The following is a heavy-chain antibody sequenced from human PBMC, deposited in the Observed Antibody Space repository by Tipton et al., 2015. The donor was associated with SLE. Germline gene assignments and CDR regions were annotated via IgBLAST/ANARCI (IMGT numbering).Heavy chain of an antibody. CDR3: ARSNIVVVTAPYFDY. CDR2: INHSGST. CDR1: GGSFSGYY. V-gene: IGHV4-34*01. D-gene: IGHD2-21*02. Sequence: LRLSCAVYGGSFSGYYWSWIRQPPGKGLEWIGEINHSGSTNYNPSLKSRVTISVDTSKNQFSLKLSSVTAADTAVYYCARSNIVVVTAPYFDYWGQGTLVTVSS. J-gene: IGHJ4*02.